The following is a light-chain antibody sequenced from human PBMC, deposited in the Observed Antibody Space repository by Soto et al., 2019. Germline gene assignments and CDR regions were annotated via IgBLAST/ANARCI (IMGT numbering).Light chain of an antibody. CDR3: QQYGSSPTWT. CDR2: GAS. Sequence: EIVLTQSPGTLSLSPGEIATLSCRASQSVSNSYLAWYQQKPGQAPRLLIYGASNRATGIPDRFSSSGSGTDFTLTISRLEPEDSAVYYCQQYGSSPTWTFGQGTKVDIK. CDR1: QSVSNSY. J-gene: IGKJ1*01. V-gene: IGKV3-20*01.